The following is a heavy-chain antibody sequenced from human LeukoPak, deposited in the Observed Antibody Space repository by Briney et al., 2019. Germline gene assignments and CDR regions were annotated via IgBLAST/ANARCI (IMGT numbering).Heavy chain of an antibody. V-gene: IGHV3-74*01. CDR2: INSDGSST. CDR3: ARDFIRGYSYGYDY. J-gene: IGHJ4*02. Sequence: GGSLRLSCAASGLTFSSYWMHWVRHAPGKGLVWVSRINSDGSSTSYADSAKGRFTISRDNAKNTLYLQMNSLRAEDTAVYYCARDFIRGYSYGYDYWGQGTLVTVSS. CDR1: GLTFSSYW. D-gene: IGHD5-18*01.